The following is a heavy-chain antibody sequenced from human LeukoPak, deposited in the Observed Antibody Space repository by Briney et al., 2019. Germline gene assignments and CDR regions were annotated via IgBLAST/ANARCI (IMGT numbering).Heavy chain of an antibody. V-gene: IGHV4-30-2*01. Sequence: SETLSLTCAVSGGSISSGGYSWSWIRQPPGKGLEWIGYIYHSGSTYYNPSLRSRVTISVDRSRNQFSLKLSSVTAADTAVYYCARAGYDSSGYYFDAFDIWGQGTMVTVSS. D-gene: IGHD3-22*01. CDR3: ARAGYDSSGYYFDAFDI. CDR1: GGSISSGGYS. J-gene: IGHJ3*02. CDR2: IYHSGST.